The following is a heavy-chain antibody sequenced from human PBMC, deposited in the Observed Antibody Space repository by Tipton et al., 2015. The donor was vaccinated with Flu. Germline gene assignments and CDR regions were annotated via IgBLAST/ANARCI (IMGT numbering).Heavy chain of an antibody. CDR2: IHHRGTT. CDR1: GYSISSGYF. V-gene: IGHV4-38-2*01. CDR3: ARHGEGTFDY. D-gene: IGHD3-10*01. J-gene: IGHJ4*02. Sequence: TLSLTCAVYGYSISSGYFWGWFRQPPGKGLEWIGTIHHRGTTYYNPSLKSRVTMLLDTSKNQFSLRLTSVTAADTAVYYCARHGEGTFDYWGQGTLVPVSS.